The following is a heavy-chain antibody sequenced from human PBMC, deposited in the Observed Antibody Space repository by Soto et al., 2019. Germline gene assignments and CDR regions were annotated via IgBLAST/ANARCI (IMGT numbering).Heavy chain of an antibody. CDR1: GGSVSSESHY. J-gene: IGHJ6*02. D-gene: IGHD3-3*01. CDR3: ARDQYDFRSGSYYYAMEV. CDR2: IYYTGST. V-gene: IGHV4-61*01. Sequence: SETLSLTCTVSGGSVSSESHYWSWIRQTPGKGLEWIGYIYYTGSTNYNPSLKGRVTMSVDTSRDQVSLRLRSVTRADTAAYYCARDQYDFRSGSYYYAMEVWGQGTKVTVSS.